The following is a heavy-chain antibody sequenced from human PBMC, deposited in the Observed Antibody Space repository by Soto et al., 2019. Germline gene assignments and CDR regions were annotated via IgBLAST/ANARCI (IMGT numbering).Heavy chain of an antibody. CDR3: ARVKVPASLYPLGH. CDR1: GFIFSSYG. J-gene: IGHJ4*02. CDR2: IWYDGRNK. Sequence: QVQLVESGGGVVQPGTSLRLSCAASGFIFSSYGMHWVRQAPGKGLEWVAVIWYDGRNKYYADSVKGRFTISRDDSKNTLYLHMSSLRAEDTAVYYCARVKVPASLYPLGHWGQGTLVTVSS. D-gene: IGHD2-2*01. V-gene: IGHV3-33*01.